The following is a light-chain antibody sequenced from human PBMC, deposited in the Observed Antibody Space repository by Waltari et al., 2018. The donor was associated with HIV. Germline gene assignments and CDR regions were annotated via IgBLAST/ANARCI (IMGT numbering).Light chain of an antibody. CDR2: KAS. J-gene: IGKJ2*01. V-gene: IGKV1-5*03. CDR1: QSISSW. Sequence: DIQMTQSPSILSASVGDRVTITCRASQSISSWLAWYQQKPGKAHKLLIYKASSLESGVPSRFSGSGSGTEFTLTISSLQPDDSATYYCQQYNDWYTFGQGSKLEIK. CDR3: QQYNDWYT.